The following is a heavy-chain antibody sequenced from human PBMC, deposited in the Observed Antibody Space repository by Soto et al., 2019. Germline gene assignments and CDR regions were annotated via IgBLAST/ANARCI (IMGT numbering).Heavy chain of an antibody. CDR3: ARLTTSCSSLDP. V-gene: IGHV4-39*01. CDR1: GGSISSSSYY. Sequence: SETLSLTRSVAGGSISSSSYYLGWIRQPPGKGLEWIGSIYYSGSTYYNPSLKSRVTISVDTSKNQFSLKLSSVTAADTAVYYCARLTTSCSSLDPWGQGTLVTVSS. D-gene: IGHD2-2*01. CDR2: IYYSGST. J-gene: IGHJ5*02.